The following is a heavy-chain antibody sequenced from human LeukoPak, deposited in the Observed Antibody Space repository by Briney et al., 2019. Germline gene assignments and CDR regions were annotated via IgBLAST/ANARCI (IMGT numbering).Heavy chain of an antibody. D-gene: IGHD6-13*01. CDR3: ARDPIGSRWPYYFDY. CDR1: GYTFTSYA. V-gene: IGHV1-3*01. Sequence: ASVKVSCKASGYTFTSYAMHWVRQAPGQRLEWMGWINAGNGNTKYSQKFQARVTITRDTSASTAYMELSSLRSEDTAVYYCARDPIGSRWPYYFDYWGQGTLVTVSS. CDR2: INAGNGNT. J-gene: IGHJ4*02.